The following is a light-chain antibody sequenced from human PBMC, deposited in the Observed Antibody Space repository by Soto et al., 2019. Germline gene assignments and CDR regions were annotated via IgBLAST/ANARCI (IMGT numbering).Light chain of an antibody. Sequence: EVVMTQSPATLSASPGERVTLSCRSSRSVADNLAWFQQKPGQGPRLLIYGASTRATGIPARFSGSGSETDFTLTVSSLRSEDSAVYYCQQYNYWPITFGQGTRLEIK. CDR1: RSVADN. J-gene: IGKJ5*01. CDR3: QQYNYWPIT. CDR2: GAS. V-gene: IGKV3-15*01.